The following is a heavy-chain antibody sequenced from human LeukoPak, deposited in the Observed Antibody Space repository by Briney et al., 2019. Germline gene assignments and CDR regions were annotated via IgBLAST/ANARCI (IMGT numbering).Heavy chain of an antibody. D-gene: IGHD7-27*01. V-gene: IGHV3-30*18. CDR3: AKDGDSYYFDY. Sequence: LXCAASXFTXSSYGMEWVRQAPGKGXEWVAVISYDGSNKYYADSVKGRFTISRDNSKNTLYLQMNSLRAEDTAVYYCAKDGDSYYFDYWGQGTLVTVSS. CDR2: ISYDGSNK. CDR1: XFTXSSYG. J-gene: IGHJ4*02.